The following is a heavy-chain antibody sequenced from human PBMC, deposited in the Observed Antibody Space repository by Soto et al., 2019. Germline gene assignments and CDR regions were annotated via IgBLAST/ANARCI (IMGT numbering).Heavy chain of an antibody. J-gene: IGHJ4*02. Sequence: GASVKVSCKASGYTFTGYYIHWVRQAPGQGLEWMGWINPDSGATNYAQRFQGRVTLTSDTSISTASMDPTSVTSDDTAVYYCARGDYGTGGYPFPYFDYWGQGTLVTVSS. CDR2: INPDSGAT. D-gene: IGHD2-8*02. V-gene: IGHV1-2*02. CDR3: ARGDYGTGGYPFPYFDY. CDR1: GYTFTGYY.